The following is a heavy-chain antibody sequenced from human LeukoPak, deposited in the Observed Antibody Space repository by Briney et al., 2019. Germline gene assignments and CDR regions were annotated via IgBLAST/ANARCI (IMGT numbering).Heavy chain of an antibody. CDR1: GFTFSTYG. J-gene: IGHJ4*02. CDR2: IRYDGSNK. V-gene: IGHV3-30*02. CDR3: AKEIWPTVTTPGHTHFDY. Sequence: PGGSLRLSCAPSGFTFSTYGMHWVRQAPGKGLEWVAFIRYDGSNKYYADSVKGRFTISRDNSKNTLCLQMNSLRAEDTAVYYCAKEIWPTVTTPGHTHFDYWGQGTLVTVSS. D-gene: IGHD4-17*01.